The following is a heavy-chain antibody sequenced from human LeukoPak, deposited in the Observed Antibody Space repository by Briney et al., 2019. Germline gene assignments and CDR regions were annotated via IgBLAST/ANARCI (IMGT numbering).Heavy chain of an antibody. CDR1: GGSISSYY. J-gene: IGHJ6*02. CDR3: ARGGYCSGGSCYGADYSYYGMDV. V-gene: IGHV4-59*01. Sequence: PSETLFLTCTVSGGSISSYYWSWIRRPPGKGLEWIGYIYYSGSTNYNPSLKSRVTISVDTSKNQFSLKLSSVTAADTAVYYCARGGYCSGGSCYGADYSYYGMDVWGQGTTVTVSS. D-gene: IGHD2-15*01. CDR2: IYYSGST.